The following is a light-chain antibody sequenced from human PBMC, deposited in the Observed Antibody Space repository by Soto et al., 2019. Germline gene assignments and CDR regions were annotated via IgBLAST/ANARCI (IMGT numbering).Light chain of an antibody. Sequence: EIVLTQAPAALSLSQGERANFPCRASPSVTNFLAWYQQKPGQAPRLLIYGAFNRATGIPARFSGSGSGTDFTLTISSLEPEDSAIYYCQQRNIWPPVTFGQGPRLEI. CDR1: PSVTNF. V-gene: IGKV3-11*01. CDR2: GAF. CDR3: QQRNIWPPVT. J-gene: IGKJ5*01.